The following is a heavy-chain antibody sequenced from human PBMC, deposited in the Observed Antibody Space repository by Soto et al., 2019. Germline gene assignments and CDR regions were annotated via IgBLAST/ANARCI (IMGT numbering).Heavy chain of an antibody. J-gene: IGHJ6*03. CDR2: IYYSGGT. CDR1: GCSISSSSYY. V-gene: IGHV4-39*07. Sequence: PSETLSLTCTVSGCSISSSSYYWVWIRQSPGKGLEWIGYIYYSGGTNYNPSLKSRVTISVDTSKNQFSLKLSSVTAADTAVYYCARVVVYETFGYYYYMDVWGKGTTVTVSS. D-gene: IGHD3-22*01. CDR3: ARVVVYETFGYYYYMDV.